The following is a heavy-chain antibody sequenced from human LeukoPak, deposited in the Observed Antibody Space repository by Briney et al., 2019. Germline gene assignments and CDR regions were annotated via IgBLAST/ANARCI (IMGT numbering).Heavy chain of an antibody. Sequence: GGTLRLSCTASGFTFSGYGMSWVRQAPGKGLEWVSSISGNGDSRNYADSVKGRFTISRDNSKSTLYLEMNSLRAEDTAVYYCAKNPLVAGTIYFDSCGQGTLLTVSS. J-gene: IGHJ4*02. V-gene: IGHV3-23*01. CDR2: ISGNGDSR. CDR3: AKNPLVAGTIYFDS. D-gene: IGHD6-19*01. CDR1: GFTFSGYG.